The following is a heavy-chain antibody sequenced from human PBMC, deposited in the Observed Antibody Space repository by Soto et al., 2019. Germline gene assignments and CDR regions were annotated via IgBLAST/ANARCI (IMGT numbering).Heavy chain of an antibody. Sequence: QMQLQASGPGLVKPSETLSLTCNVSGASVSNGYWSWIRQPPGKALEWIGFMYFGGSFNYNPSLTRRATISVETSKTQFSMKLTSVTASDTAVYYCARSYYDSTGFAVDPWGQGTLVTVSS. V-gene: IGHV4-59*02. D-gene: IGHD3-22*01. CDR2: MYFGGSF. CDR3: ARSYYDSTGFAVDP. CDR1: GASVSNGY. J-gene: IGHJ5*02.